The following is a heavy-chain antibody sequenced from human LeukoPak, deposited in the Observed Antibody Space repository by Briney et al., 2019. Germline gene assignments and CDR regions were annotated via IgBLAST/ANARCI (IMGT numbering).Heavy chain of an antibody. CDR3: TRDQPSSGWGFDS. CDR2: INSDGSST. CDR1: GFTFSSYW. Sequence: PGGSLRLSCAASGFTFSSYWMHWVRQAPGKGLVWVSRINSDGSSTSYADSIKGRFTISRDNTKDLLYLQMTSLRADDTALYYCTRDQPSSGWGFDSWGRGTLVIVSS. J-gene: IGHJ4*02. V-gene: IGHV3-74*01. D-gene: IGHD6-19*01.